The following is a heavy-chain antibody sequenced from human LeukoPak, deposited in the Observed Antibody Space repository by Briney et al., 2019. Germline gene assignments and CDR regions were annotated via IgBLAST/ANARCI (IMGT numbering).Heavy chain of an antibody. D-gene: IGHD3-9*01. CDR1: GGTFSSYA. J-gene: IGHJ4*02. V-gene: IGHV1-69*13. CDR3: ARGSSYYDILTGYYS. Sequence: ASVKVSCKASGGTFSSYAISWVRQAPGQGLEWMGGIIPIFGTANYAQKFQGRVTITADESTSTAYMELSSLRSEDTAVYYCARGSSYYDILTGYYSWGQGTLVTVSS. CDR2: IIPIFGTA.